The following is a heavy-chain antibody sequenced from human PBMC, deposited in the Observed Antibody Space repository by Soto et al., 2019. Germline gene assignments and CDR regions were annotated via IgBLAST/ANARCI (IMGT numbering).Heavy chain of an antibody. CDR2: ISYDGSNK. J-gene: IGHJ4*02. D-gene: IGHD3-22*01. V-gene: IGHV3-30*18. CDR1: GFTFSSYG. Sequence: PGGSLRLSCTASGFTFSSYGMHWVRQAPGKGLEWVAVISYDGSNKYYADSVKGRFTISRDNSKNTLYLQMNSLRAEDTAVYYCAKXQETSTYYYDSSGPGGYWGQGTLVTVSS. CDR3: AKXQETSTYYYDSSGPGGY.